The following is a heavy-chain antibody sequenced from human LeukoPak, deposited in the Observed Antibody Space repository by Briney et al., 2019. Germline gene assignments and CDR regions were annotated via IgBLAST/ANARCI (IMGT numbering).Heavy chain of an antibody. V-gene: IGHV1-8*01. CDR3: ARGRSPPAAAESLFDP. Sequence: ASVKVSCKASGYTFISDDINWVRQATGQGLEWMGWMNPNSGNTSYAQKFQGRVTPTRNTSITTAYMELSSLRSEDTAVYFCARGRSPPAAAESLFDPWGQGTLVTVSS. CDR1: GYTFISDD. J-gene: IGHJ5*02. CDR2: MNPNSGNT. D-gene: IGHD6-13*01.